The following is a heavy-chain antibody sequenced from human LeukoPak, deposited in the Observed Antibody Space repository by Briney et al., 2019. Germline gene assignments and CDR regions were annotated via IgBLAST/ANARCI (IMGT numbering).Heavy chain of an antibody. CDR2: IIPIFGTA. D-gene: IGHD3-10*01. J-gene: IGHJ5*02. CDR3: ARYYGSGSSNWFDP. Sequence: SVKVSCMASGGTFSSYAISWVRQAPGQGLEWMGGIIPIFGTANYAQRFQGRVTITADESTSTAYMELSSLRSEDTAVYYCARYYGSGSSNWFDPWGQGTLVTVSS. CDR1: GGTFSSYA. V-gene: IGHV1-69*13.